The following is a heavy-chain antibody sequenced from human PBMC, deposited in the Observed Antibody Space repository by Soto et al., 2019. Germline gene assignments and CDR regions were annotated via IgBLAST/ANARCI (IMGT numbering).Heavy chain of an antibody. J-gene: IGHJ6*02. Sequence: QVQLVESGGGVVQPGRSLRLSCAASGFTFSHYGMHWVRQAPGKGLEWVAVILNDGSNRYHADSVKDRFTISRDNSKNMLYLQMNSLRAEDTAVYYCARDDEYSGNGMDVWGQGTKVTVS. CDR1: GFTFSHYG. V-gene: IGHV3-33*01. CDR2: ILNDGSNR. CDR3: ARDDEYSGNGMDV. D-gene: IGHD3-10*01.